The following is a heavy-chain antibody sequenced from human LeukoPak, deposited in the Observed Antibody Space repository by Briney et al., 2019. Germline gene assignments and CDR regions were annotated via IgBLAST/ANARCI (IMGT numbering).Heavy chain of an antibody. CDR2: IIPILGIA. Sequence: ASVKVSCKASGGTFSSYAISWVRQAPGQGREWMGRIIPILGIANYAQKFQGRVTITADKSTSTAYMELSSLRSEDTAVYYCARVGSRVAGTRGWFDPWGQGTLVTVSS. CDR1: GGTFSSYA. D-gene: IGHD6-19*01. J-gene: IGHJ5*02. CDR3: ARVGSRVAGTRGWFDP. V-gene: IGHV1-69*04.